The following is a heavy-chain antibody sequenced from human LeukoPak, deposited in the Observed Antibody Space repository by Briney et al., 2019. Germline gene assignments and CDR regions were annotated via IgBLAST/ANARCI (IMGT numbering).Heavy chain of an antibody. CDR2: INPSGGST. V-gene: IGHV1-46*01. J-gene: IGHJ4*02. D-gene: IGHD3-9*01. CDR1: GYTFTSYY. CDR3: ARAYYDILTGYYD. Sequence: ASVKVSCKASGYTFTSYYMHWVRQAPGQGLEWVGIINPSGGSTSYAQKFQGRVTMTRDTSTSTVYMELSSLRSEDTAVYYCARAYYDILTGYYDWGQGTLVTVSS.